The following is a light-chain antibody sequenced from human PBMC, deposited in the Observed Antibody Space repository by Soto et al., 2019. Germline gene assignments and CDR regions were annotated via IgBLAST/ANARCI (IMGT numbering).Light chain of an antibody. CDR1: QSIRSY. J-gene: IGKJ2*01. CDR3: QQSYSTPYT. CDR2: AAS. Sequence: DIPMTHSPSSLSASVGDRVTITCRASQSIRSYLNWYQQKPGKAPKLLIYAASSLQSGVPSRFSGSGSGTDFTLTISSLQPEDFATYYCQQSYSTPYTFGQGTKLEIK. V-gene: IGKV1-39*01.